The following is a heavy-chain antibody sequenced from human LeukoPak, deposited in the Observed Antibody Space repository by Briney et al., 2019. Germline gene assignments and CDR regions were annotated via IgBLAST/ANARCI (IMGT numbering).Heavy chain of an antibody. CDR2: IKKDGGET. V-gene: IGHV3-7*01. J-gene: IGHJ6*03. Sequence: GGSLRLSCVASRFTFSNYWMTWVRQAPGKGLERVANIKKDGGETYYMESVKGRFTISRHNAKNSLYLQMNSLRAEDTAVYYCARDLLGYNYYYMDVWGKGTTVTVSS. CDR3: ARDLLGYNYYYMDV. D-gene: IGHD3-16*02. CDR1: RFTFSNYW.